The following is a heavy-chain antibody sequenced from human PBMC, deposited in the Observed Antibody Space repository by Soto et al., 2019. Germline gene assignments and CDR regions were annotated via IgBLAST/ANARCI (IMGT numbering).Heavy chain of an antibody. CDR2: IYYSGST. Sequence: SEXLSLTCTVSGGSISSYYWSWIRQPPGKGLEWIGYIYYSGSTNYNPSLKSRVTISVDTSKNQFSLKLRSVTAADTAVYYCAREVGAAYFDYWGQGTLVTVSS. D-gene: IGHD2-15*01. CDR3: AREVGAAYFDY. V-gene: IGHV4-59*01. J-gene: IGHJ4*02. CDR1: GGSISSYY.